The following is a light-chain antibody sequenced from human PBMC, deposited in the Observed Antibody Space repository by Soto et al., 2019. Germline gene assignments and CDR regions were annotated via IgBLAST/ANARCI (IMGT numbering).Light chain of an antibody. CDR1: RSDIGDSNY. CDR3: ASKAGSSRHVV. V-gene: IGLV2-8*01. CDR2: EVI. J-gene: IGLJ2*01. Sequence: QSVLTQPPSASGSPGQSVTISCTGSRSDIGDSNYVSWYQQHPRKAPKLIISEVINRPSGVPDRFSASKSGNTASLTISGLHAEDEADYYCASKAGSSRHVVFGGGTKLTVL.